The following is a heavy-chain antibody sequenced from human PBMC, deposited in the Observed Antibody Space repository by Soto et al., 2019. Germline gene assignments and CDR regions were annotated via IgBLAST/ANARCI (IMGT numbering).Heavy chain of an antibody. J-gene: IGHJ5*02. CDR2: IYYSGST. Sequence: QVQLQESGPGLVKPSQTLSLTCTVSGGSISSGGYYWSWIRQHPGKGLEWIGYIYYSGSTYYNPSLKSRVTISVDTSKNQFSLKLSSVTAADTAVYYCARVRSNYYDSSGWSPPNWFDPWGQGTLVTVSS. D-gene: IGHD3-22*01. CDR1: GGSISSGGYY. CDR3: ARVRSNYYDSSGWSPPNWFDP. V-gene: IGHV4-31*03.